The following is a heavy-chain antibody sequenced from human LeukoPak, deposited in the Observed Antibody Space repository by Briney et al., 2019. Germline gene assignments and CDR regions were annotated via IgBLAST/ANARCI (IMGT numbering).Heavy chain of an antibody. CDR3: ARGNWNDIGALDT. CDR1: GDSMSNYY. V-gene: IGHV4-4*07. Sequence: SSETLSLTCSVSGDSMSNYYWTWLRQAAGKPPRWIGRMFSSGTTNFNPSLKGRVTISVDTSKNQFSLKLISVTAADTAVYYCARGNWNDIGALDTWGQGQWSPSL. J-gene: IGHJ3*02. CDR2: MFSSGTT. D-gene: IGHD1-1*01.